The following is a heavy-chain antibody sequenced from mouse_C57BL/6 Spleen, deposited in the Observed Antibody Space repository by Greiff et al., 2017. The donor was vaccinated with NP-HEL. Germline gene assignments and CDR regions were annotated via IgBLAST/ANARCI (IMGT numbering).Heavy chain of an antibody. D-gene: IGHD3-2*02. V-gene: IGHV1-72*01. CDR3: TAQDAMDD. CDR2: IDPNSGGT. CDR1: GYTFTSYW. J-gene: IGHJ4*01. Sequence: QVQLKQPGAELVKPGDSVKLSCKASGYTFTSYWMHWVQQRPGRGLEWIGRIDPNSGGTKYNAKLKSKATLTVDKPSSTAYMQLSSLTSEDSAVYYCTAQDAMDDWGQGTSVTVAS.